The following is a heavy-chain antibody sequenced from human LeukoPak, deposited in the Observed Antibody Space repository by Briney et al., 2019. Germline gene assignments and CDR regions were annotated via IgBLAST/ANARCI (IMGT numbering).Heavy chain of an antibody. V-gene: IGHV4-59*01. CDR2: IYYSGST. D-gene: IGHD2-8*01. CDR1: GGSMRSYY. J-gene: IGHJ3*02. Sequence: PSETLSLTCTVSGGSMRSYYWVWTRQPPGKGLEWIGYIYYSGSTDYNPSLKSRVTISVDTSKNQFSLKMSSVTAADTAVYYCARARNGFGAFDIWGQGTMVTVSS. CDR3: ARARNGFGAFDI.